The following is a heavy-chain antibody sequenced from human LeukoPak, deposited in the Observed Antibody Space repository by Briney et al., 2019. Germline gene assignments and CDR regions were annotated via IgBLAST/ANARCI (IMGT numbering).Heavy chain of an antibody. Sequence: PPETLSLTCAVYGGSFSGYYWSWIRQPPGKGLEWIGEINHSGSTNYNPSLKSRVTISVDTSKNQFSLKLSSVTAADTAVYYCARGRSNYDFWSGYYPWASFDYWGQGTLVTVSS. J-gene: IGHJ4*02. CDR2: INHSGST. V-gene: IGHV4-34*01. CDR1: GGSFSGYY. CDR3: ARGRSNYDFWSGYYPWASFDY. D-gene: IGHD3-3*01.